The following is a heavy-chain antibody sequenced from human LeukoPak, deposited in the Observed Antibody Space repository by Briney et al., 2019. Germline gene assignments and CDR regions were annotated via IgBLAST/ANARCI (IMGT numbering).Heavy chain of an antibody. V-gene: IGHV3-23*01. CDR3: AKGTEDYDYVWGSYRYWNWFDP. CDR1: GFTFSSYA. CDR2: ISGSGGST. D-gene: IGHD3-16*02. Sequence: PGGSLRLSCAASGFTFSSYAMSWVRQAPGKGLEWVSAISGSGGSTYYADSVKGRFTISRDNSKNTLYLQMNSLRAEDTAVYYCAKGTEDYDYVWGSYRYWNWFDPWGQGTLVTVSS. J-gene: IGHJ5*02.